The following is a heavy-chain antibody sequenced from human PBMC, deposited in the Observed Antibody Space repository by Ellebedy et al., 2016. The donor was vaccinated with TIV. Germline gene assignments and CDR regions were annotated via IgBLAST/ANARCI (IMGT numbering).Heavy chain of an antibody. CDR2: ISGTGYRT. V-gene: IGHV3-23*01. D-gene: IGHD5-24*01. CDR1: GFTLNSYA. CDR3: VRDGYNHIPFDY. J-gene: IGHJ4*02. Sequence: GESLKISCAGSGFTLNSYAMSWVRQAPRKGLELVATISGTGYRTDYGDSVKGRFTISRDNSKNALYLQMDTLRVDDQAVYYCVRDGYNHIPFDYWGQGTLVTASS.